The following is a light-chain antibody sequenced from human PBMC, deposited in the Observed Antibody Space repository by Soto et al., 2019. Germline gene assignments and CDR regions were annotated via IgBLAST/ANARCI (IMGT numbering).Light chain of an antibody. J-gene: IGLJ1*01. CDR3: AAWDDSLNGCV. Sequence: QAVLTQPPSASGSPGQRVTISVSGSSANIGTYSVSWYQQFPGTAPTLLIYSDNQRPSGIPDRFSAPTSGASASLAISGLQSVDEADFYCAAWDDSLNGCVFGTGTKVTV. V-gene: IGLV1-44*01. CDR2: SDN. CDR1: SANIGTYS.